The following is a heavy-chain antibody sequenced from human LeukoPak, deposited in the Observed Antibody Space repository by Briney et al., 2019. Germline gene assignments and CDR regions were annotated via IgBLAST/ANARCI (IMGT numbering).Heavy chain of an antibody. CDR3: ARRGRHSWDVGNWFDP. Sequence: PSETLSLTCLVSGDSIRTTSFWGWIRQPPGMGLEWIASASYSGINYYNPSLRSRVIVSADTSKNQFSLRLTSVTAADTAVYYCARRGRHSWDVGNWFDPWGQGILVTVSS. CDR2: ASYSGIN. V-gene: IGHV4-39*01. CDR1: GDSIRTTSF. D-gene: IGHD6-13*01. J-gene: IGHJ5*02.